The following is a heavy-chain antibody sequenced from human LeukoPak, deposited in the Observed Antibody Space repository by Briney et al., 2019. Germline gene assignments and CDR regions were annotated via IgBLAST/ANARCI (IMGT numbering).Heavy chain of an antibody. D-gene: IGHD3-16*02. J-gene: IGHJ4*02. CDR2: IKQDGSEK. CDR3: ARDAGSITFGGVIVNQLFDY. CDR1: GFTFSSYW. Sequence: GGSLRLSCAASGFTFSSYWMSWVRQAPGKGLEWVANIKQDGSEKYYVDSVKGRFTISRDNAKNSLYLQMNSLRAEDTAVYYCARDAGSITFGGVIVNQLFDYWGQGTLVTVSS. V-gene: IGHV3-7*03.